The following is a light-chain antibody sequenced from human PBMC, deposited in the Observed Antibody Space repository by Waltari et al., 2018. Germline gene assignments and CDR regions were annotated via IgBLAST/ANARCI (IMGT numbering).Light chain of an antibody. CDR1: QSVTNDY. CDR2: DAS. CDR3: QQYGSLPWT. V-gene: IGKV3-20*01. J-gene: IGKJ1*01. Sequence: EVVLTQSSGTLSLSPGERATLSCRASQSVTNDYLAWYQQKPGQAPCLLIYDASIRATGIPDRFSGSGSGTDFTLTITRLEPEDFAVYHCQQYGSLPWTFGQGTKVEMK.